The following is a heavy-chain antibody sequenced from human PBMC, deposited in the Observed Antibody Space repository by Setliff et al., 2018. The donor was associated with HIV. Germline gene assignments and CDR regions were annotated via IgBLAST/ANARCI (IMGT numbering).Heavy chain of an antibody. J-gene: IGHJ4*02. CDR3: SPWRKVAAPGVWFSAHDY. V-gene: IGHV1-24*01. D-gene: IGHD2-15*01. CDR2: FDPEEGET. CDR1: GYTLTEFS. Sequence: ASVKVSCKVSGYTLTEFSMHWVRQAPGKGLEWMGGFDPEEGETMYAQKFQGRVTVTEDTSSDTAYMELSSLRSEDTAVYYCSPWRKVAAPGVWFSAHDYWGQGTLVTVSS.